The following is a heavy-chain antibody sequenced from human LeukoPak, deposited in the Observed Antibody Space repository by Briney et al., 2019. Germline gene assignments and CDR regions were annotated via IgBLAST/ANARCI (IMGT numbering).Heavy chain of an antibody. D-gene: IGHD6-19*01. V-gene: IGHV3-23*01. Sequence: GGSLRLSCAASGFTFSSYAMSWVRQAPGKGLEWVSAISGSGGSTYYADSVKGRFTISRDISKNTLYLQVNSLRAEDTAVYYCAKDGDSSGWYNWFDPWGQGTLVTVSS. CDR1: GFTFSSYA. CDR2: ISGSGGST. CDR3: AKDGDSSGWYNWFDP. J-gene: IGHJ5*02.